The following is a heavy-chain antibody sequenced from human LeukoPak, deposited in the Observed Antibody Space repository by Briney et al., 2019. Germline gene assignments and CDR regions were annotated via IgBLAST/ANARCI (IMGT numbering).Heavy chain of an antibody. CDR1: GFTFSSYG. V-gene: IGHV3-33*01. D-gene: IGHD3-10*01. J-gene: IGHJ4*02. CDR2: IWYDGSNK. CDR3: AREAHYYGSVSYSYRGGQFDY. Sequence: PGGSLRLSCAASGFTFSSYGMHWVRQAPGKGLEWVAVIWYDGSNKYYADSVKGRFTISRDNSKNTLYLQMNSLRAEDTAVYYCAREAHYYGSVSYSYRGGQFDYWGQGTLVTVSS.